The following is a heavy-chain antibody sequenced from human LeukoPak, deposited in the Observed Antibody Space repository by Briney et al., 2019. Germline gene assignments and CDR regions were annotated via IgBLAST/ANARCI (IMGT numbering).Heavy chain of an antibody. Sequence: SVKVSCKASGGTFSSYAISWVRQAPGQGLEWMGGIIPIFGTANYAQKFQGRVTIITDESTSTAYMELSSLRSEDTAAYYCAGGSGSHGAFDIWGQGTMVTVSS. D-gene: IGHD1-26*01. CDR1: GGTFSSYA. V-gene: IGHV1-69*05. CDR3: AGGSGSHGAFDI. J-gene: IGHJ3*02. CDR2: IIPIFGTA.